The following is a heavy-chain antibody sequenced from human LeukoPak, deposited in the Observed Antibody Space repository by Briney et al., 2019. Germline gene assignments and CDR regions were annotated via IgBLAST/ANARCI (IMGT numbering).Heavy chain of an antibody. J-gene: IGHJ3*02. CDR1: GYTFTSYW. CDR3: ARVDSGTYLRAFDI. Sequence: ESLQISCKGSGYTFTSYWIGWVRQMPGKGLEWMGIIYPCDSDTKYSPSFQGQVTISADKSVSTAYLLRSSLKASDTAMYYCARVDSGTYLRAFDIWGQGAMVTVSS. CDR2: IYPCDSDT. D-gene: IGHD1-26*01. V-gene: IGHV5-51*01.